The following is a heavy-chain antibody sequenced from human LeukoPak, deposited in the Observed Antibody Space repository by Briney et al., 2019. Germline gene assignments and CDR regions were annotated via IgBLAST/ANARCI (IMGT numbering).Heavy chain of an antibody. CDR3: ARDFWGAYRVDYFDY. Sequence: GGSLRLSCEVSGFTFDDHAINWVRHAPGKVIEWVANINWNGGSTGYGDSVKGRFTISRDNTKNSVFLQMHSLRGDDTALYYCARDFWGAYRVDYFDYWGQGTLVTVSS. V-gene: IGHV3-20*04. CDR1: GFTFDDHA. D-gene: IGHD3-3*01. J-gene: IGHJ4*02. CDR2: INWNGGST.